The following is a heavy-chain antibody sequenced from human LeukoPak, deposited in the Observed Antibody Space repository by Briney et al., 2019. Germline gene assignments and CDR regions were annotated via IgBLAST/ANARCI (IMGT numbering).Heavy chain of an antibody. J-gene: IGHJ4*02. CDR2: TTSSSSYI. V-gene: IGHV3-21*06. CDR1: GFTFSSYN. D-gene: IGHD2-2*01. Sequence: GGSLRLSCAASGFTFSSYNMNWVRQAPGKGLEWVSSTTSSSSYIYYADSVKGRFTISRDNAKNSLYLQMNSLRAEDTAVYYCAKDGGYCSSTSCYGGDFDYWGQGTLVTVSS. CDR3: AKDGGYCSSTSCYGGDFDY.